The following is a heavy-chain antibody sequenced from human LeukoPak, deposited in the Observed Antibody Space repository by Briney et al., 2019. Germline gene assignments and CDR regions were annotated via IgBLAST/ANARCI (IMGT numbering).Heavy chain of an antibody. CDR3: ARVYVVVITYYYYMDV. CDR1: GGSISSGDYY. V-gene: IGHV4-30-4*08. Sequence: SETLSLTCTVSGGSISSGDYYWSWIRQPPGKGLEWIGYIYYSGSTYYNPSLKSRVTISVDTSKNQFSLKLSSVTAADTAVYYCARVYVVVITYYYYMDVWGRGTTVTVSS. J-gene: IGHJ6*03. CDR2: IYYSGST. D-gene: IGHD3-22*01.